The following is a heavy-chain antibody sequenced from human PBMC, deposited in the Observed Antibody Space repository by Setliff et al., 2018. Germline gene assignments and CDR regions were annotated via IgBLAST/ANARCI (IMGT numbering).Heavy chain of an antibody. J-gene: IGHJ3*02. Sequence: ETLSLTCTVSGGSISSSSYYWGWIRQPPGKGLEWIGSIYYSGSTYYNPSLKSRVTISVDTSKNQFSLKLSSVTAADTAVYYCVGLDFTDAFDIWGQGTMVTVS. CDR3: VGLDFTDAFDI. CDR1: GGSISSSSYY. D-gene: IGHD3-16*01. V-gene: IGHV4-39*01. CDR2: IYYSGST.